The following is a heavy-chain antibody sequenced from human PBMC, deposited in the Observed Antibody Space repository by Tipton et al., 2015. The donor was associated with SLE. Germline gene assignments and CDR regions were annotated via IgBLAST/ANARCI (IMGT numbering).Heavy chain of an antibody. V-gene: IGHV3-73*01. D-gene: IGHD5-12*01. J-gene: IGHJ6*02. CDR1: GFTFSGSA. CDR3: TRPGYSGYDLGYYYYGMDV. Sequence: SLRLSCAASGFTFSGSAMHWVRQASGKGLEWVGRIRSKANSYATAYAASVKGRFTISRDDSKNTAYLQMNSLKTEDTAVYYCTRPGYSGYDLGYYYYGMDVWGQGTTVTVSS. CDR2: IRSKANSYAT.